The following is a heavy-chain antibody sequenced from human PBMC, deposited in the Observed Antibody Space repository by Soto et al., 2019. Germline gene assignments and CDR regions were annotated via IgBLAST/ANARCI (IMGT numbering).Heavy chain of an antibody. V-gene: IGHV4-39*01. CDR3: ARHLGHSSSYFDY. D-gene: IGHD6-13*01. CDR1: GGSISSSSYY. Sequence: SETLSLTCTVSGGSISSSSYYWGWIRQPPGKGLEWIGSIYYSGSTYYNPSLKSRVTISVDTSKNQFSLKLSSVTAADTAVYYCARHLGHSSSYFDYWGQGTLVTVSS. CDR2: IYYSGST. J-gene: IGHJ4*02.